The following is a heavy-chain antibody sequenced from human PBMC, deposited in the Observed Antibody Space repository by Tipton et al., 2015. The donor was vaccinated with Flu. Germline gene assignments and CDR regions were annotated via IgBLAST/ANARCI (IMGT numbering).Heavy chain of an antibody. J-gene: IGHJ4*02. Sequence: TLSLTCTFSGGSISSSSYYWGWIRQPPGRGLEWIGNIYYIGTTYYNPSLKSRVTISVDTSKNQFSLKLTSVTAADTAVYYCARHSQILPYRAQGYFDFWGQGTLVTVSS. CDR3: ARHSQILPYRAQGYFDF. CDR1: GGSISSSSYY. CDR2: IYYIGTT. V-gene: IGHV4-39*01. D-gene: IGHD1-26*01.